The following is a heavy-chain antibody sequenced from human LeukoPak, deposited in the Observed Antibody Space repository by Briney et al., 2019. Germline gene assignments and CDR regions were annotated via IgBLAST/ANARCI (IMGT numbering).Heavy chain of an antibody. CDR3: ARDRGYYDSSGYYNPLGVFDI. J-gene: IGHJ3*02. V-gene: IGHV3-66*01. CDR1: GFTVSSNY. Sequence: GGSLRLSCAASGFTVSSNYMSWVRQAPGKGLEWVSVIYSGGSTYYADSVKGRFTISRDNSKNTLYLQMNSLRAEDTAVYYCARDRGYYDSSGYYNPLGVFDIWGQGTMVTVSS. CDR2: IYSGGST. D-gene: IGHD3-22*01.